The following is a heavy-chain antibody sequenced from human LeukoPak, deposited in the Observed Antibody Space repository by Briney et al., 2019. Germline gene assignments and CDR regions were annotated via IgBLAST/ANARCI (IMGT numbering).Heavy chain of an antibody. Sequence: GGSLRLSCAASGFTFSTFAMIWVRQPPGKGLEWVSSIFPSGGEIHYADSVGGRFTISRDNSKSTLSLQMNSLRAEDTAIYYCATYRQVLLPFESWGQGTLVIVSS. CDR2: IFPSGGEI. D-gene: IGHD2-8*02. J-gene: IGHJ4*02. CDR1: GFTFSTFA. V-gene: IGHV3-23*01. CDR3: ATYRQVLLPFES.